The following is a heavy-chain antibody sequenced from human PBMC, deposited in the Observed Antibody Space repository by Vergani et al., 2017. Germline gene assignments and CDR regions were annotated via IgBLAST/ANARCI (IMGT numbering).Heavy chain of an antibody. J-gene: IGHJ4*02. CDR2: IYHSGST. CDR3: ASPRGYSYGYLGY. D-gene: IGHD5-18*01. Sequence: QGQLQESGPGLVKPSETLYIICAVSVNSIRSGYYWVWIRQPPGKGLEWIWSIYHSGSTYYNPSLKGRVTISVDTSKNKFSLKLSSVTAADTAVYYCASPRGYSYGYLGYWGQGTLVTVSS. V-gene: IGHV4-38-2*01. CDR1: VNSIRSGYY.